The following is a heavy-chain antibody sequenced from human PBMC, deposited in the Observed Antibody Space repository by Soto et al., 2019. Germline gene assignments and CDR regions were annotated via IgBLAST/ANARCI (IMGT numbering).Heavy chain of an antibody. D-gene: IGHD2-2*01. Sequence: QVQLVQSGAEVKKPGSSVKVSCKASGGTFSNYAINWVRQAPGQGLEWMGGIIPMFGTANYAQNYQARVTITADESTSTAHMELSSLRSEDTAVYFCAHFSVGGPARSGAFAIWGQGTMVTVSS. J-gene: IGHJ3*02. V-gene: IGHV1-69*01. CDR3: AHFSVGGPARSGAFAI. CDR2: IIPMFGTA. CDR1: GGTFSNYA.